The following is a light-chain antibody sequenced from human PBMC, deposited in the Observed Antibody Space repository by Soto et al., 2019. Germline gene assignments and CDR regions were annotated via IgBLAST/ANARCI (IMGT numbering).Light chain of an antibody. J-gene: IGKJ2*01. Sequence: DIVMTQSPLSLPVTPGEPASISCRSSQSLLHRNGYNYLDWYLQKPGQSQQLLIYLGSNRASGVPDTFSGSGSGTDFTLKISRVEAEYVGVYYCMQALQTPQMYTFGQGTKLEIK. CDR2: LGS. V-gene: IGKV2-28*01. CDR1: QSLLHRNGYNY. CDR3: MQALQTPQMYT.